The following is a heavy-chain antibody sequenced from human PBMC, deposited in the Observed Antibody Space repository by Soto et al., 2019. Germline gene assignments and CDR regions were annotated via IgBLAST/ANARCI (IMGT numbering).Heavy chain of an antibody. J-gene: IGHJ4*02. Sequence: GASVKVSCKASGYAFTSYYMHLVRQAPGQGLEWMGIINPSGGSTSYAQKFQGRVTMTRDTSTSTVYMELSSLRSEDTAVYYCARYYYDSSGYSPGFDYWGQGTLVTVSS. V-gene: IGHV1-46*01. D-gene: IGHD3-22*01. CDR1: GYAFTSYY. CDR3: ARYYYDSSGYSPGFDY. CDR2: INPSGGST.